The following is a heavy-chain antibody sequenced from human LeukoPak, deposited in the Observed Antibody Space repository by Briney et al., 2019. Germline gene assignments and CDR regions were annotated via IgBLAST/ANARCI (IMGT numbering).Heavy chain of an antibody. CDR1: GFTFSRFW. D-gene: IGHD6-19*01. CDR3: VRCLALAGTCGFDI. V-gene: IGHV3-7*01. J-gene: IGHJ3*02. Sequence: GGSLRLSCAASGFTFSRFWMSWVRQAPGKGLEWVASIKEDESRKDYADSVKGRFTISRDNAKNSLYLQMYSLRVEDAAVYYCVRCLALAGTCGFDIWGQGTMVTVSS. CDR2: IKEDESRK.